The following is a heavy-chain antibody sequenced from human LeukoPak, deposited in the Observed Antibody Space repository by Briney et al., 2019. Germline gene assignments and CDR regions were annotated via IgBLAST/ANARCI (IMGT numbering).Heavy chain of an antibody. CDR2: ITGSGGDT. CDR1: GFTFDNYA. CDR3: AKGSRDSRPYYFDF. V-gene: IGHV3-23*01. D-gene: IGHD5-24*01. J-gene: IGHJ4*01. Sequence: GVSLRLSCAASGFTFDNYAMSWVRQAPGKGLEWVSAITGSGGDTYHADSVKGRFAISRDNSKNTLSLQMNSPRAEDTAVYYCAKGSRDSRPYYFDFWGHGILVTVSS.